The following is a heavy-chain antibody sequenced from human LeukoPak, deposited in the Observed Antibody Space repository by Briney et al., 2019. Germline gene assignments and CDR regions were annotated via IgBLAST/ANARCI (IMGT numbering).Heavy chain of an antibody. V-gene: IGHV1-24*01. D-gene: IGHD6-13*01. J-gene: IGHJ4*02. CDR2: FDPEDGET. Sequence: ASVKVPCKVSGYTLTELSMHWVRQAPGKGLEWMGGFDPEDGETIYAQKFQGRVTMTEDTSTDTAYMELSSLRSEDTAVYYCATEHIAAAAPTIDGDYQRRYFDYWGQGTLVTVSS. CDR1: GYTLTELS. CDR3: ATEHIAAAAPTIDGDYQRRYFDY.